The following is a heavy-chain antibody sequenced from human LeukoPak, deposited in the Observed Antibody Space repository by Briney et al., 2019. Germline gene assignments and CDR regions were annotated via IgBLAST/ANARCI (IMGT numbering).Heavy chain of an antibody. D-gene: IGHD2-2*01. CDR2: IYTSGRT. J-gene: IGHJ6*03. Sequence: PSETLSLTCTVSGGSISSYYWSWIRQPAGKGLEWIGRIYTSGRTNYNPSLKSRVTISVDKSKNQFSLKLSSVTAADTAVYYCARGVVPAAIIPYYYMDVWGKGTTVTVSS. CDR1: GGSISSYY. CDR3: ARGVVPAAIIPYYYMDV. V-gene: IGHV4-4*07.